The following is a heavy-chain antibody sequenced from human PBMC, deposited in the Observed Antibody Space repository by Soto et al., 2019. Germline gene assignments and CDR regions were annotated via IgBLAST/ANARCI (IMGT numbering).Heavy chain of an antibody. J-gene: IGHJ4*02. D-gene: IGHD2-15*01. CDR1: GGSFSGYY. CDR2: INHSGST. V-gene: IGHV4-34*01. Sequence: SETLSLTCAVYGGSFSGYYWSWIRQPPGKGLEWIGEINHSGSTNYNPSLKSRVTISVDTSKNQFSLKLSSVTAADTAVYYCARVIVVVVAATRFYYYYWGQGTLVTVSS. CDR3: ARVIVVVVAATRFYYYY.